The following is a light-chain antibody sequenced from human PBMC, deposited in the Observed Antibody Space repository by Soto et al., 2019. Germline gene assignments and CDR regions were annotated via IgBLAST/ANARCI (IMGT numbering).Light chain of an antibody. Sequence: EIVLTQSPGTLSLSPGARAPLSCRASQSVNSRLAWYQHKPGQAPRLLIYGASSRATGIPDRFSGSGSGTDFTLTISRLEPEDFAVYYCQQYGSSPLTFGQGTRLEI. J-gene: IGKJ5*01. CDR2: GAS. CDR3: QQYGSSPLT. CDR1: QSVNSR. V-gene: IGKV3-20*01.